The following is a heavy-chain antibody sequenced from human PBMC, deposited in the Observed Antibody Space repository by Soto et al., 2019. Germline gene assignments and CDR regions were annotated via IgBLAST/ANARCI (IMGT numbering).Heavy chain of an antibody. CDR2: IYYSGST. V-gene: IGHV4-31*03. CDR1: GGSISSGGYY. CDR3: ARLYMSFFDY. Sequence: LSLTCTVSGGSISSGGYYWSWIRQHPGKGLEWIGYIYYSGSTYYNPSLKSRVTISVDTSKNQSSLKLSSVTAADTAVYYCARLYMSFFDYWGQGTLVTVSS. J-gene: IGHJ4*02. D-gene: IGHD3-10*01.